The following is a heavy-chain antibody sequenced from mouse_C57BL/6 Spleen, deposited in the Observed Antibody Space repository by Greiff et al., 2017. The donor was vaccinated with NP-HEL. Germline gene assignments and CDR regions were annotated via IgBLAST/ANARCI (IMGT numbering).Heavy chain of an antibody. CDR3: TTDCGSSRFAY. D-gene: IGHD1-1*01. CDR1: GFNIKDDY. J-gene: IGHJ3*01. V-gene: IGHV14-4*01. Sequence: EVQLQQSGAELVRPGASVKLSCTASGFNIKDDYMHWVKQRPEQGLEWIGWIDPENGDTEYASKFQGKATITADTSSNTAYLQLSSLTSEDTAVYYCTTDCGSSRFAYWGQGTLVTVSA. CDR2: IDPENGDT.